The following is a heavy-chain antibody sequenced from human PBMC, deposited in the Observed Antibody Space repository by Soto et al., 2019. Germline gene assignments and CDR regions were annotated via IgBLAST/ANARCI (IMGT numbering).Heavy chain of an antibody. CDR3: TREFRIHSPFSK. CDR1: GFSFGDYA. J-gene: IGHJ4*02. D-gene: IGHD2-15*01. CDR2: IRSKAYGVAR. V-gene: IGHV3-49*04. Sequence: GGSLRLSCTAAGFSFGDYAINWVRQAPGKGLEWVGFIRSKAYGVAREYAASVKGRFTISRDDSKTIAYLQMNSLKTEDTAVYYCTREFRIHSPFSKWGQGALVTVSS.